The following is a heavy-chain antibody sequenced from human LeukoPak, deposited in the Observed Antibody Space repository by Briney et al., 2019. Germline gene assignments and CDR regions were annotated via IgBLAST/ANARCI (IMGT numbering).Heavy chain of an antibody. CDR3: ARDSSYDILTGYLDY. Sequence: SVKVSCKASGGTFSSYTISWVRQAPGQGLEWMGRIIPILGIANYAQKFQGRVTMTRDTSTSTVYMELSSLRSEDTAVYYCARDSSYDILTGYLDYWGQGTLVTVSS. V-gene: IGHV1-69*04. CDR2: IIPILGIA. J-gene: IGHJ4*02. CDR1: GGTFSSYT. D-gene: IGHD3-9*01.